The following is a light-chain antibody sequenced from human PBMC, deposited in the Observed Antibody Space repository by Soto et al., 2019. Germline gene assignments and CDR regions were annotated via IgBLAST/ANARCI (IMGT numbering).Light chain of an antibody. CDR1: QSVRSN. V-gene: IGKV3-11*01. CDR2: DAS. Sequence: EIVMTQSPATLSVSPGERATVSCRASQSVRSNLAWYQQKPGQAPRLLIYDASNRATGIPARFSGSGSGTDFTLTISSLEPEDFAVYYCQQRSNWPPRVTCGQGTRLEIK. J-gene: IGKJ5*01. CDR3: QQRSNWPPRVT.